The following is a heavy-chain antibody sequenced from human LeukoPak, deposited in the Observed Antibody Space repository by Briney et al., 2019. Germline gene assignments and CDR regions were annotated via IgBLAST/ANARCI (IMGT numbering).Heavy chain of an antibody. CDR1: GDPFSSHG. D-gene: IGHD2-15*01. J-gene: IGHJ2*01. CDR2: IIPVFHAA. Sequence: SVKVSCKTSGDPFSSHGISWVRQAPGQGLEWMGGIIPVFHAAKYAQNFQDRLTITTDESTDTVYMELSSLRSEDTAVYYCARDGGRSQNLWGRGTLVTVSS. V-gene: IGHV1-69*05. CDR3: ARDGGRSQNL.